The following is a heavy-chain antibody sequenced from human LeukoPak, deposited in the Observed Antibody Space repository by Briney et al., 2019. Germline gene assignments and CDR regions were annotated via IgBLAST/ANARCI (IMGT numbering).Heavy chain of an antibody. V-gene: IGHV7-4-1*02. J-gene: IGHJ4*02. D-gene: IGHD5-12*01. CDR2: INTNTGNP. CDR1: GYTFTSYA. CDR3: ARGILSGYDSGKGY. Sequence: EASVKVSCKASGYTFTSYAMNWVRQAPGQGLEWMGWINTNTGNPTYAQGFTGRFVFSLDTSVTTAYLQISSLKAEDTAVYYCARGILSGYDSGKGYWGQGTLVTVSS.